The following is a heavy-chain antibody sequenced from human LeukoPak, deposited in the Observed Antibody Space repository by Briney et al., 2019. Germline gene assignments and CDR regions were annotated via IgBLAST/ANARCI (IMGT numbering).Heavy chain of an antibody. Sequence: PSETLSLTCTVSGGSISNYYWSWMRQPPGKGLEWIGYIYYSGSTNYNPSLKSRVTISVDTSKNQFSLNLSSVTAADTAVYYCARGSYSSSSHTPFDYWGQGTLVTVSS. CDR2: IYYSGST. J-gene: IGHJ4*02. CDR1: GGSISNYY. CDR3: ARGSYSSSSHTPFDY. D-gene: IGHD6-6*01. V-gene: IGHV4-59*01.